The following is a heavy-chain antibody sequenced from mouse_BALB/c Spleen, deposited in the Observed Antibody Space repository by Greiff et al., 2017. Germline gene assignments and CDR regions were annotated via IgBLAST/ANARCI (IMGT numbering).Heavy chain of an antibody. CDR3: ARPERYGSRYAMDY. CDR2: INPDSSTI. V-gene: IGHV4-1*02. J-gene: IGHJ4*01. CDR1: GFDFSRYW. Sequence: EVKVIESGGGLVQPGGSLKLSCAASGFDFSRYWMSWVRQAPGKGLEWIGEINPDSSTINYTPSLKDKFIISRDNAKNTLYLQMSKVRSEDTALYYCARPERYGSRYAMDYWGQGTSVTVSS. D-gene: IGHD1-1*01.